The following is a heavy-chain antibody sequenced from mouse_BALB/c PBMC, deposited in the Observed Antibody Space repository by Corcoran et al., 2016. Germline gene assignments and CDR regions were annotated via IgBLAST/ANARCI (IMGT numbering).Heavy chain of an antibody. V-gene: IGHV8-8*01. CDR2: IWWDDDK. CDR3: ARALITTAEIWFAY. CDR1: GFSLSTSGMG. J-gene: IGHJ3*01. D-gene: IGHD1-1*01. Sequence: QVTLKESSPGILKPSQTLSLTCSFSGFSLSTSGMGVGWIRHPSGKGLEWLAHIWWDDDKRYNPALKSRLTISKDTSSNQVFLKIASVDTADTSTYYCARALITTAEIWFAYWGQGTLVTVSA.